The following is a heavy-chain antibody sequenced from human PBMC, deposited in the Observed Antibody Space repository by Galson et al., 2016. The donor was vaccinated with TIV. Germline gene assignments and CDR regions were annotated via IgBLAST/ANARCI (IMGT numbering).Heavy chain of an antibody. J-gene: IGHJ4*02. V-gene: IGHV1-69*10. CDR3: ARLTPCGGDCYYFAR. D-gene: IGHD2-21*02. CDR2: IIPMAGIS. Sequence: SVKVSCKASGGTLSNDPITWMRQAPGQGLEWMGGIIPMAGISDNSQKFQGRVSITADVSTNTVYMALSSLRSEDTAVFYCARLTPCGGDCYYFARWGQGTLVTVSS. CDR1: GGTLSNDP.